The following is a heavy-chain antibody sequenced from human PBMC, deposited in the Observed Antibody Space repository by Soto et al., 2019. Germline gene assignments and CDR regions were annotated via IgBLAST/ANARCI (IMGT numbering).Heavy chain of an antibody. CDR2: INHSGST. D-gene: IGHD6-13*01. J-gene: IGHJ5*02. CDR1: GGSFSGYY. CDR3: AICKGNRIIKLSYSRSRVHWFDP. Sequence: PSETLSLTCAVYGGSFSGYYWSWIRQPPGKGLEWIGEINHSGSTNYNPSLKSRVTISVDTSKNQFSLKLSSVTAADTAVYYCAICKGNRIIKLSYSRSRVHWFDPWGVGSLVTVAS. V-gene: IGHV4-34*01.